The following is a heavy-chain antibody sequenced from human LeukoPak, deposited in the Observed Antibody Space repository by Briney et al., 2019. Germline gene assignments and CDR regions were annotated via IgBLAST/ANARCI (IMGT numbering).Heavy chain of an antibody. J-gene: IGHJ4*02. CDR2: IYYSGST. CDR1: GGSISSSSYY. D-gene: IGHD3-10*01. Sequence: SETLSLTCTVSGGSISSSSYYWGWIRQPPGKGLEWIGSIYYSGSTYYNPSLKSRVTISVDTSKNQFSLKLSSVTAADTAVYYCARLPRTGAHFDYWGQGTLVTVSS. CDR3: ARLPRTGAHFDY. V-gene: IGHV4-39*01.